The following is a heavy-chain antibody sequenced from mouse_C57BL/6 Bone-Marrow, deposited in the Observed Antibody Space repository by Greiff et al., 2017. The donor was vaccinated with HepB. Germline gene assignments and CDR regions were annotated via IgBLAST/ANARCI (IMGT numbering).Heavy chain of an antibody. V-gene: IGHV5-4*03. CDR2: ISDGGSYT. D-gene: IGHD1-1*01. CDR3: ARSIYYYGSSPYYAMDY. CDR1: GFTFSSYA. J-gene: IGHJ4*01. Sequence: EVKLMESGGGLVKPGGSLKLSCAASGFTFSSYAMSWVRQTPEKGLEWVATISDGGSYTYYPDNVKGRFTISRDNAKNNLYLQMSHLKSEDTAMYYCARSIYYYGSSPYYAMDYWGQGTSVTVSS.